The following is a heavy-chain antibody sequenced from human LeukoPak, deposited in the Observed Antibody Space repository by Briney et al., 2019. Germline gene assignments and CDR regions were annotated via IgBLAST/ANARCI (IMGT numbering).Heavy chain of an antibody. V-gene: IGHV1-2*02. D-gene: IGHD6-6*01. CDR1: GYTFTGYY. Sequence: ASVKASCKASGYTFTGYYIHWVRQAPGQGLEWMGWINPNSGGTNYAQNFQGRVTMTRDTSNSTAYMELSRLRSDDTAMYYCAREHSSSSGKVFDYWGQGTLVTVSS. J-gene: IGHJ4*02. CDR3: AREHSSSSGKVFDY. CDR2: INPNSGGT.